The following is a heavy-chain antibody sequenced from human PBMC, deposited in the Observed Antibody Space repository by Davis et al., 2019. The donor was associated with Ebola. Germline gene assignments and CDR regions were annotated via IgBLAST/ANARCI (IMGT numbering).Heavy chain of an antibody. D-gene: IGHD2-2*01. CDR1: GFTFNNYY. V-gene: IGHV3-74*01. Sequence: PGGSLRLSCAASGFTFNNYYMHWVRQAPGKGLVWVARIKTDGSTTRYADSVKGRFTISRDNTKNTLYLQMNSLRGEDTAVYYCVRDTSHQLPHWLYYFYGMDVWGQGTTFTVSS. CDR2: IKTDGSTT. CDR3: VRDTSHQLPHWLYYFYGMDV. J-gene: IGHJ6*02.